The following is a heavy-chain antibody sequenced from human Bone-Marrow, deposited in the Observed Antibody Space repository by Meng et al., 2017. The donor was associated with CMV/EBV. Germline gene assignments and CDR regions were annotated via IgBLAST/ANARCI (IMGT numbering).Heavy chain of an antibody. CDR1: GGSFSGYY. D-gene: IGHD6-13*01. CDR2: INHSGST. J-gene: IGHJ4*02. V-gene: IGHV4-34*01. Sequence: GSLRLSCAVYGGSFSGYYWSWIRQSPGKGLEWIGEINHSGSTNYNPSLKSRVTISVDTSKNQFSLNLSSVTAADTAVYYCARGLGGSGAGAFDYWGQRTLVTVSS. CDR3: ARGLGGSGAGAFDY.